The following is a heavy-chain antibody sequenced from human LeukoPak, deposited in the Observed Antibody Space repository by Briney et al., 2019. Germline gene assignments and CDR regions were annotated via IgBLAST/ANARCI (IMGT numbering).Heavy chain of an antibody. D-gene: IGHD7-27*01. Sequence: GGSLRLSCAASGFTFDDYAMHWVRQAPGKGLEWVSGISWNSGSIGYADSVKGRFTISRDNAKNSLYLQMNSLRAEDTAVYYCARAMGTHWGQGTLVTVSS. CDR2: ISWNSGSI. CDR1: GFTFDDYA. V-gene: IGHV3-9*01. J-gene: IGHJ4*02. CDR3: ARAMGTH.